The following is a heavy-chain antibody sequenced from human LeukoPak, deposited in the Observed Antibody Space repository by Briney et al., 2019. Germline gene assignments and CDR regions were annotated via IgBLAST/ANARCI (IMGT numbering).Heavy chain of an antibody. Sequence: ETLSLTCTVSGGSISSSSYYWGWIRQPPGKGLEWIGSIYYSGSTYYNPSLKSRVTISVDTSKNQFSLKLSSVTAADTAVYYCATILGGSYFRDYWGQGTLVTVSS. V-gene: IGHV4-39*01. CDR3: ATILGGSYFRDY. CDR2: IYYSGST. CDR1: GGSISSSSYY. D-gene: IGHD1-26*01. J-gene: IGHJ4*02.